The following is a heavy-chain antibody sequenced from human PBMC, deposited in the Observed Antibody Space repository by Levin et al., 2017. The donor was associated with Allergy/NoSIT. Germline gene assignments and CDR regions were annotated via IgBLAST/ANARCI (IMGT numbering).Heavy chain of an antibody. J-gene: IGHJ5*02. CDR2: IYHSGST. Sequence: PSETLSLTCAVSGGSISSGGYSWSWIRQPPGKGLEWIGYIYHSGSTYYNPSLKSRVTISVDRSKNQFSLKLSSVTAADTAVYYCARTITMVRGVINSWFDPWGQGTLVTVSS. CDR3: ARTITMVRGVINSWFDP. D-gene: IGHD3-10*01. CDR1: GGSISSGGYS. V-gene: IGHV4-30-2*01.